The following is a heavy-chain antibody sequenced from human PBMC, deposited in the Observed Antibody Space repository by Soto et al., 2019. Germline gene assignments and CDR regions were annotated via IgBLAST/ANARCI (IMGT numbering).Heavy chain of an antibody. D-gene: IGHD3-3*01. V-gene: IGHV3-66*01. CDR1: GFTVSNLY. J-gene: IGHJ4*02. CDR3: ARDTLGGAYDFLH. Sequence: EVQLVESGGGLVQPGGSQRLSCAASGFTVSNLYMTWVRQAPGEGLQWVAVISSGGSTYYADSVKGRFTISRDNSKNTLYLEMNSLRAEDTAVYYCARDTLGGAYDFLHGGQGTLVTVSS. CDR2: ISSGGST.